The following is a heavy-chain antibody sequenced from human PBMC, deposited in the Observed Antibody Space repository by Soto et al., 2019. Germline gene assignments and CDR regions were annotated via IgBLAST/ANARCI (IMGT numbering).Heavy chain of an antibody. D-gene: IGHD1-1*01. CDR2: ISGSGGST. J-gene: IGHJ4*02. V-gene: IGHV3-23*01. CDR1: GFTFSSYA. Sequence: EVQLLESGGGLVQPGGSLRLSCAASGFTFSSYAMSWVRQAPGKGLEWVSAISGSGGSTYYADSVKGRFTISRDNSKNTLYRQMKSRSAEETAVYDRAKEDLERDDFDYWGQGTLVTVSS. CDR3: AKEDLERDDFDY.